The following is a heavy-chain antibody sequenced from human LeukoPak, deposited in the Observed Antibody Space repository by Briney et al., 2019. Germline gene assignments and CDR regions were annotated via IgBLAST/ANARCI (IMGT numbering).Heavy chain of an antibody. CDR3: ARDPTLREPKRAFDI. D-gene: IGHD1-26*01. CDR2: INTNTGNP. V-gene: IGHV7-4-1*02. Sequence: GASVKVSCKASGYSFTTYAMNWVRQAPGQGLEWMGWINTNTGNPTYAPGFTGRFVFSLDTSVSTAYLQISSLKAEDTAVYYGARDPTLREPKRAFDIWGQGTMVTVSS. J-gene: IGHJ3*02. CDR1: GYSFTTYA.